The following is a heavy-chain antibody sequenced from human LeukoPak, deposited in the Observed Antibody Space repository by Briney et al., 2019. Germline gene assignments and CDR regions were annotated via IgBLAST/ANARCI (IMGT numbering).Heavy chain of an antibody. CDR1: GFTFSSYS. V-gene: IGHV3-21*01. Sequence: GGSLRLSCAASGFTFSSYSMNWVRQAPGKGLEWVSSSSSSSSYIYYADSVKGRFTISRDNAKNSLYLQMNSLRAEDTAVYYCARDDSDTAMVLLNYWGQGTLVTVSS. J-gene: IGHJ4*02. CDR3: ARDDSDTAMVLLNY. D-gene: IGHD5-18*01. CDR2: SSSSSSYI.